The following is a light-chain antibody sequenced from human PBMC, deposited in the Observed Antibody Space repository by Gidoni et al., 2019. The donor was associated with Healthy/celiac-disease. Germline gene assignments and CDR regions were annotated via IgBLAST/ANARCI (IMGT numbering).Light chain of an antibody. CDR2: KAS. Sequence: DIQMTQSPSTLSASVGDRVTITCRASKSISSWLAWYQQKPGKAPKLLIYKASSLESGVPSRFSGSGSGTEFTLTISSLQRDDFATYYCQQYNSYPWTFGHGTKVEIK. V-gene: IGKV1-5*03. J-gene: IGKJ1*01. CDR3: QQYNSYPWT. CDR1: KSISSW.